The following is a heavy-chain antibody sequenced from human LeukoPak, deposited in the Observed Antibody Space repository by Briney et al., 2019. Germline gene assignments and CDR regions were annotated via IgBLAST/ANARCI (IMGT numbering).Heavy chain of an antibody. Sequence: PGGSLRLSCAASGFTFSSYSMNWVRQAPGKGLEWVSSISSSSSYIYYADSVKGRFTISRDNAKNSLYLQMNSLRAEDTAVYYCARMRRAGAGLDPWGQGTLVTASS. D-gene: IGHD6-19*01. CDR2: ISSSSSYI. CDR1: GFTFSSYS. CDR3: ARMRRAGAGLDP. V-gene: IGHV3-21*01. J-gene: IGHJ5*02.